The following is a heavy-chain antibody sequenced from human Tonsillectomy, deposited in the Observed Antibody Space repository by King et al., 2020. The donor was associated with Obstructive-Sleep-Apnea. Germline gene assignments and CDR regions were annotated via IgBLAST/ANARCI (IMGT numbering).Heavy chain of an antibody. J-gene: IGHJ4*02. CDR1: GGSISSGGYY. CDR3: ARDLGYSGYDYEGGIAY. CDR2: IYYSGST. V-gene: IGHV4-31*03. Sequence: HVQLQESGPGLVKPSQTLSLTCTVSGGSISSGGYYWSWIRQHPGKGLEWIGYIYYSGSTYYNPSLKSRVTISVDTSKNHFSLKLSSVTAADTAVYYCARDLGYSGYDYEGGIAYWGQGTLVTVSS. D-gene: IGHD5-12*01.